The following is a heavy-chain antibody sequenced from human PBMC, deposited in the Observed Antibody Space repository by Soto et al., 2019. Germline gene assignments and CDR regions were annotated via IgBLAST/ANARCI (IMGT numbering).Heavy chain of an antibody. CDR2: IDPSDSYT. V-gene: IGHV5-10-1*01. CDR1: GYSFTSYW. CDR3: ARHGGLVGALDAFDI. Sequence: GESLKISCKGSGYSFTSYWISWVRQMPGKGLEWMGRIDPSDSYTNYSPSFQGHVTISADKSISTAYLQWSSLKASDTAMYYCARHGGLVGALDAFDIWGQGTMVTVSS. J-gene: IGHJ3*02. D-gene: IGHD1-26*01.